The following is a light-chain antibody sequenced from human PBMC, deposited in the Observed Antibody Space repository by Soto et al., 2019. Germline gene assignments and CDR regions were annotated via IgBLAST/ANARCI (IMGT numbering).Light chain of an antibody. CDR3: QQYSSLWT. Sequence: EIVLTQSPGTLSLSPGERATLSCRTSQSVSNNYLAWYQQKPGQAPRLLIYGASSRATGIPDRFSGSGSGTAFTLSISRLEPEDFAVYYCQQYSSLWTFGQGTKVQIK. CDR2: GAS. CDR1: QSVSNNY. V-gene: IGKV3-20*01. J-gene: IGKJ1*01.